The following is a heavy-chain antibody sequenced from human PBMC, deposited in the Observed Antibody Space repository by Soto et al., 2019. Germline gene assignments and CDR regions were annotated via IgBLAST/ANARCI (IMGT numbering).Heavy chain of an antibody. V-gene: IGHV4-39*01. CDR3: ARLRADEAVDDAFDI. CDR2: IYYSGST. J-gene: IGHJ3*02. D-gene: IGHD6-19*01. Sequence: SETLSLTCTVSGGSISSSSYYWGWIRQPPGKGLEWIGSIYYSGSTYYNPSLKSRVTISVDTSKNQFSLKLSSVTAADTAVYYCARLRADEAVDDAFDIWGQGTMVTVSS. CDR1: GGSISSSSYY.